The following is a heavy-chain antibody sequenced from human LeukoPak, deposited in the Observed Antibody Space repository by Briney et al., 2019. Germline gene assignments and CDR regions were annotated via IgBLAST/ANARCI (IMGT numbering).Heavy chain of an antibody. J-gene: IGHJ4*02. Sequence: GGSLRLSRAASGFTFSSYAMSWVRQAPGRGLEWVSAISGSGGSTYYADSVKGRFTISRDNSKNTLYLQMNSLRAEDTAVYYCAKDPGYDILTGYIPGFDYWGQGTLVTVSP. V-gene: IGHV3-23*01. D-gene: IGHD3-9*01. CDR2: ISGSGGST. CDR1: GFTFSSYA. CDR3: AKDPGYDILTGYIPGFDY.